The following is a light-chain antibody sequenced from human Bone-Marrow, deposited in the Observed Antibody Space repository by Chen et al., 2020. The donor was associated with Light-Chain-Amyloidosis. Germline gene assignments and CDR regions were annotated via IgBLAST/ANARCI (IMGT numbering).Light chain of an antibody. J-gene: IGLJ3*02. CDR2: EVT. V-gene: IGLV2-8*01. CDR1: SSDVGGYNY. Sequence: QSALTQPPSASGSPGQSVTISCTGTSSDVGGYNYVSWYQQHPGKVPKFMIYEVTKRPSGVPDRCSGSKSGNTASLTVSGLQAEDEADYYCSSYAGSNNWVFGGGTKLTVL. CDR3: SSYAGSNNWV.